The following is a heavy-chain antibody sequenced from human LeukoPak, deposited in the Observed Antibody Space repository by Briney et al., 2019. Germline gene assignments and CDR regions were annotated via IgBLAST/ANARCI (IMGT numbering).Heavy chain of an antibody. D-gene: IGHD6-19*01. CDR1: GGTFSSYA. CDR2: IIPILGIA. Sequence: SVKVSCKASGGTFSSYAISWVRQAPGQGLEWMGRIIPILGIANYAQKFQGRVTITADKSTSTAYMELSSLRSEDTAVYYCARTYSSGWYGDYYYGMDVWGQGATVTVSS. CDR3: ARTYSSGWYGDYYYGMDV. V-gene: IGHV1-69*04. J-gene: IGHJ6*02.